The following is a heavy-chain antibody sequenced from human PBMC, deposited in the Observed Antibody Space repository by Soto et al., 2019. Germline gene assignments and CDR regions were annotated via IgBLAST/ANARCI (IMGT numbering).Heavy chain of an antibody. CDR1: GGSIGSGGYY. CDR3: ARRMAGTTYFATKYYFDY. CDR2: IYYSGST. Sequence: SETLSLTCTVSGGSIGSGGYYWSWIRQHPGKGLEWIGYIYYSGSTYYNPSLKSRVTISVDTSKNQFSLKLSSVTAADTAVYYCARRMAGTTYFATKYYFDYWGQGTLVTVSS. V-gene: IGHV4-31*03. J-gene: IGHJ4*02. D-gene: IGHD1-7*01.